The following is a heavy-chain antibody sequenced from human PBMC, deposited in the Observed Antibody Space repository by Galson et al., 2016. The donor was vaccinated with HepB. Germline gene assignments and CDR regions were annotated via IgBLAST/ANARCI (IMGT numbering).Heavy chain of an antibody. CDR1: GFTFSSYG. CDR2: IWDDGSNK. CDR3: AREFKIAAPGVLDY. V-gene: IGHV3-33*01. Sequence: SLRLSCAASGFTFSSYGMHWVRQAPGKELEWVAVIWDDGSNKYYGDSAKGRFTISRDISRSTLYLQMNSLRAADTAVYYCAREFKIAAPGVLDYWGQGTLVTVSS. J-gene: IGHJ4*02. D-gene: IGHD6-13*01.